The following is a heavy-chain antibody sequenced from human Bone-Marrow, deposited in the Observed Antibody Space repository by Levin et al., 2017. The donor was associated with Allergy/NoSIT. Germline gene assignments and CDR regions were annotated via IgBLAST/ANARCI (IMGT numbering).Heavy chain of an antibody. CDR2: IYYSGST. J-gene: IGHJ5*02. Sequence: PSETLSLTCTVSGGSVSSGSYYWSWIRQPPGKGLEWIGYIYYSGSTNYNPSLKSRVTISVDTSKNQFSLKLSSVTAADTAVYSCARVREWDTGRFDPWGQGTLVTVSS. D-gene: IGHD1-26*01. CDR3: ARVREWDTGRFDP. V-gene: IGHV4-61*01. CDR1: GGSVSSGSYY.